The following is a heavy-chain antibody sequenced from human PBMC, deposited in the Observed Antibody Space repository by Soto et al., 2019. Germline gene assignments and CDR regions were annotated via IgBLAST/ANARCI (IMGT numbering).Heavy chain of an antibody. V-gene: IGHV1-3*05. CDR2: INAGNGNT. J-gene: IGHJ6*02. CDR1: GYTFTSYA. CDR3: AGEGGGGYYYYGMDV. D-gene: IGHD3-16*01. Sequence: QVQLVQSGAEEKKPGASVKVSCKASGYTFTSYAMHWVRQAPGQRLEWMGWINAGNGNTKYSQKFQGRVTITRDTSASKAYMELSSLRSEDTAVYYCAGEGGGGYYYYGMDVWGQGTTVTVSS.